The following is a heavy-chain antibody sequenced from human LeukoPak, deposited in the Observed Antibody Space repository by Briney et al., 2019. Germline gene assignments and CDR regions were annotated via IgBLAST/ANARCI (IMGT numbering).Heavy chain of an antibody. CDR2: IYYSGST. CDR1: GASISSTTYY. CDR3: TRHKYSSGWPPEGAFDI. V-gene: IGHV4-39*01. J-gene: IGHJ3*02. Sequence: SETLSLTCTVSGASISSTTYYWGWIRQPPRKGLEWIASIYYSGSTYYNPSLKSRVTISVDTSKNQFSLKLSSVTAADTAVYYCTRHKYSSGWPPEGAFDIWGQGTMVTVSS. D-gene: IGHD6-19*01.